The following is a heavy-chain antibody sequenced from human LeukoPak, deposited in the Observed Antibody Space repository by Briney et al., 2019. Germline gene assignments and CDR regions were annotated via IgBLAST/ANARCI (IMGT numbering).Heavy chain of an antibody. CDR3: ARGVITTNWFDP. CDR1: GGSINSGGYS. V-gene: IGHV4-30-2*01. D-gene: IGHD3-3*01. J-gene: IGHJ5*02. CDR2: IYHSGST. Sequence: SETLSLTCAVSGGSINSGGYSWSWIRQPPGKGLEWIGYIYHSGSTYYNPSLKSRVTISVDRSKNQFSLKLGSVTAADTAVYYCARGVITTNWFDPWGQGTLVTVSS.